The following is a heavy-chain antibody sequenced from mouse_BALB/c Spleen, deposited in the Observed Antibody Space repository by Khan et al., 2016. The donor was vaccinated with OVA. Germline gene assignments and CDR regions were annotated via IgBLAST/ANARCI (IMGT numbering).Heavy chain of an antibody. V-gene: IGHV7-3*02. J-gene: IGHJ3*01. CDR1: GFTFTDYY. CDR3: ARVDYGYGFAY. CDR2: IRKKASGYTT. Sequence: EVELVESGGGLVQPGGSLRLSCATSGFTFTDYYMNWVRQPPGKALEWLGFIRKKASGYTTEYSPSVKGRFTISRDNSQSILYLQMNTLRAEDSATYYCARVDYGYGFAYWGQATLVTVSA. D-gene: IGHD1-2*01.